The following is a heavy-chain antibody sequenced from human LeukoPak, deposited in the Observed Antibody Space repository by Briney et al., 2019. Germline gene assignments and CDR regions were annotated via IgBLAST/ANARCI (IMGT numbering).Heavy chain of an antibody. CDR3: ARAERWGSGLRWKAYYYYYYMDV. J-gene: IGHJ6*03. D-gene: IGHD4-23*01. CDR2: INHSGST. Sequence: PSETLSLTCAVYGGSFSGYYWSWIRQPPGKGLEWIGEINHSGSTNYNPSLKSRVTISVDTSKNQFSLKPSSVTAADTAVYYCARAERWGSGLRWKAYYYYYYMDVWGKGTTVTVSS. CDR1: GGSFSGYY. V-gene: IGHV4-34*01.